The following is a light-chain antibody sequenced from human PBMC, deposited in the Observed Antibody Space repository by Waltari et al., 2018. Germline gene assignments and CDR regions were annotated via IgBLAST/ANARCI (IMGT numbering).Light chain of an antibody. CDR3: QQTYTAST. V-gene: IGKV1-39*01. J-gene: IGKJ3*01. CDR1: QTISSY. Sequence: DIQLTQSPSSLSASVAYRVTITCPTDQTISSYLSCYQQKPGRAPQLLIYAATSVHVGVPSRFSGSGSVTDFTLTISSLQPEDFATYYCQQTYTASTFGPGTKVDVK. CDR2: AAT.